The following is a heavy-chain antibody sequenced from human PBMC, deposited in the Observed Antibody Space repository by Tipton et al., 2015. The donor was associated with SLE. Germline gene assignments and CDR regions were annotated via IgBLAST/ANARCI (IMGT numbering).Heavy chain of an antibody. CDR1: GFTVSSNY. CDR2: ISGSGGST. V-gene: IGHV3-23*01. CDR3: AKVRGDYDSSGYYPD. J-gene: IGHJ4*02. Sequence: SLRLSCAASGFTVSSNYMSWVRQAPGKGLEWVSVISGSGGSTYYADSVKGRFSISRDNSKNTLYLQMSSLRAEDTAVYDCAKVRGDYDSSGYYPDWGQGTLVTVSS. D-gene: IGHD3-22*01.